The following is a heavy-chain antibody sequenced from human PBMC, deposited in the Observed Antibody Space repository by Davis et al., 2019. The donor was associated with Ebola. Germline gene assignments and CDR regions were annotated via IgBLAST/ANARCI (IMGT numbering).Heavy chain of an antibody. Sequence: GESLKISCAASGFTFSSYSMNWVRQAPGKGLEWVSYISSSSSTIYYADSVKGRFTVSRDNAKNSLYLQMNSLRAEDTAVYYCARFSRELAFREISFDYWGQGTLVTVSS. V-gene: IGHV3-48*04. J-gene: IGHJ4*02. D-gene: IGHD1-26*01. CDR3: ARFSRELAFREISFDY. CDR2: ISSSSSTI. CDR1: GFTFSSYS.